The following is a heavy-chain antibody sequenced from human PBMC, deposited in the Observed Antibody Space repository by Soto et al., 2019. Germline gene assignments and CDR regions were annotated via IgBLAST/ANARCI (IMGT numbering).Heavy chain of an antibody. CDR3: AATLDWGSYDFGGYPS. V-gene: IGHV1-58*01. CDR1: GFTFSRSA. CDR2: IVAASGKT. D-gene: IGHD3-22*01. Sequence: ASVKVSCKGSGFTFSRSAVQWVRQARGQGLEWIGWIVAASGKTDYSQIFQERVTITRDMSTSTAYMELSSLSSEDTAVYYCAATLDWGSYDFGGYPSWGQGTLVTVSS. J-gene: IGHJ4*02.